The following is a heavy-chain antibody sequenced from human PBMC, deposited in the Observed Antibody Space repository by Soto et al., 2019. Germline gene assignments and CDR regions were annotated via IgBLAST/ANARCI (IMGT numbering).Heavy chain of an antibody. CDR1: GGSISSYY. V-gene: IGHV4-59*01. J-gene: IGHJ6*02. CDR3: ARDTRVVAAQPPYYYYYYGMDV. D-gene: IGHD3-3*01. Sequence: SETLSLTCTVSGGSISSYYWSWIRQPPGKGLEWIGYIYYSGSTNYNPSLKSRVTISVDTSKNQFSLKLSSVTAADTAVYYCARDTRVVAAQPPYYYYYYGMDVWGQGTTVTVS. CDR2: IYYSGST.